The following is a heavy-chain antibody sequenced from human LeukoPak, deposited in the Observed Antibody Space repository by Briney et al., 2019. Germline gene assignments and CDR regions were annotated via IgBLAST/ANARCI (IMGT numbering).Heavy chain of an antibody. V-gene: IGHV1-46*01. CDR1: GYTFTSNY. D-gene: IGHD2-15*01. Sequence: ASVKVSCKASGYTFTSNYMHWVRQAPAQGLEWMGIINPSAGSTTYAQKFQGRVTMTRDTSTSTVYMELSSLRSEDTAVYYCAGDSGPGAFDIWGQGTMVTVSS. J-gene: IGHJ3*02. CDR2: INPSAGST. CDR3: AGDSGPGAFDI.